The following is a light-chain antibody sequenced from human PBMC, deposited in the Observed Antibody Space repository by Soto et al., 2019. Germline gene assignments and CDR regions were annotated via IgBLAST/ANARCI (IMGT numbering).Light chain of an antibody. V-gene: IGLV2-14*01. Sequence: QSVLTQPASVSGSPGQSITISCTGTSSDVGGYNYVSWYQQHPGKAPKLMIYEVSNRPSGVSNRFSGSKSGNTASLTISGLQAEDEADYYYSSYTSSSTLVFGTGTKVTVL. CDR1: SSDVGGYNY. CDR2: EVS. CDR3: SSYTSSSTLV. J-gene: IGLJ1*01.